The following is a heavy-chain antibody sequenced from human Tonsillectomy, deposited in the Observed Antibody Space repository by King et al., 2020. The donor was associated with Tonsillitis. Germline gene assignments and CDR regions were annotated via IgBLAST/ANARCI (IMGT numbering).Heavy chain of an antibody. J-gene: IGHJ4*02. V-gene: IGHV4-39*07. CDR3: ARGLDSREGGDFDY. Sequence: QLQESGPGLVKPSETLSLTCTVSGGSISSSSYYWGWIRQPPGKGLEWIGSIYYSGSTYYNQSLKSRVTISVDTSKNQFSLKLGSVTAADTAVYYCARGLDSREGGDFDYWGQGTLVTVSS. CDR1: GGSISSSSYY. D-gene: IGHD3-22*01. CDR2: IYYSGST.